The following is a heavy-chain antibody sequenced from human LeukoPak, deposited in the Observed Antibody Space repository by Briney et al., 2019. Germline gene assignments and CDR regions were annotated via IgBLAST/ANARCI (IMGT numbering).Heavy chain of an antibody. CDR3: ARDRGMVRGVHDAFDI. J-gene: IGHJ3*02. CDR2: INHSGST. V-gene: IGHV4-34*01. D-gene: IGHD3-10*01. Sequence: SETLSLTCAVYGGSFSGYYWSWIRQPPGKGLEWIGEINHSGSTNYNPSLKSRVTISVDTSKNQFSLKLSSVTAADTAVYYCARDRGMVRGVHDAFDIWGQGTMVTVSS. CDR1: GGSFSGYY.